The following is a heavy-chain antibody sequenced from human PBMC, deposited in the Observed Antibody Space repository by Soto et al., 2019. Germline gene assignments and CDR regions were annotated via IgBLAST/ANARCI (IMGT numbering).Heavy chain of an antibody. J-gene: IGHJ6*02. CDR3: AKAYGSGKYYYYGMDV. Sequence: GGSLRLSCAASGFTFSSYGMHWVRQAPGKGLEWVAVISYDGSNKYYADSVKGRFTISRDNSKNTLYLQMNSLRAEDTAVYYWAKAYGSGKYYYYGMDVWGQGTTVTVSS. CDR2: ISYDGSNK. D-gene: IGHD3-10*01. V-gene: IGHV3-30*18. CDR1: GFTFSSYG.